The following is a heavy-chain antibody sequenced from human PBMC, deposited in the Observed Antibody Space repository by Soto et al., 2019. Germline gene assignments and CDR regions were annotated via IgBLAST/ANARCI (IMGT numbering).Heavy chain of an antibody. CDR3: AADPLIVVVNYYGMDV. CDR1: GGTFSSYT. Sequence: GASVKVSCKASGGTFSSYTISWVRQAPGQGLEWMGRIIPILGIANYAQKFQGRVTITADKSTSTAYMELSSLRSEDTAVYYCAADPLIVVVNYYGMDVWGQGTTVTVSS. J-gene: IGHJ6*02. D-gene: IGHD3-22*01. CDR2: IIPILGIA. V-gene: IGHV1-69*02.